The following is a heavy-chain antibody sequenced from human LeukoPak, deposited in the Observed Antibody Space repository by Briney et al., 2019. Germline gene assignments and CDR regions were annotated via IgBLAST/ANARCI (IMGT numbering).Heavy chain of an antibody. D-gene: IGHD3-10*01. J-gene: IGHJ4*02. V-gene: IGHV3-48*01. Sequence: GGSLRLSCAASGFTFTKYSMHWVRQTPGKGLEWVSYISSGSTTIYYTDSVKGRFTISRDNAKNSLYLQMNSLGAEGTAVYYCARRESTTMVRGGVDYWGQGTLVTVSS. CDR2: ISSGSTTI. CDR3: ARRESTTMVRGGVDY. CDR1: GFTFTKYS.